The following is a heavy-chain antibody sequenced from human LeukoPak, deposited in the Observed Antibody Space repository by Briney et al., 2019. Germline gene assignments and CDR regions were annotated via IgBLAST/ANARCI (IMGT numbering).Heavy chain of an antibody. CDR3: ATRSMITFGGVIVTQNWFDP. D-gene: IGHD3-16*02. Sequence: EASVKVSCKVSGYTLTELSMHWVRQAPGKGLEWMGGFDPEDGETIYAQKFQGRVTMTEDTSTDTAYMELSSLRSEDTAVYYCATRSMITFGGVIVTQNWFDPWGQGTLVTVSS. J-gene: IGHJ5*02. CDR2: FDPEDGET. V-gene: IGHV1-24*01. CDR1: GYTLTELS.